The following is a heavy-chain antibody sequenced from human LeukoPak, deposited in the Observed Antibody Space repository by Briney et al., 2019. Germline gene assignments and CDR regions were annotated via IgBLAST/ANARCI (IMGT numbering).Heavy chain of an antibody. CDR1: GYTFTDYH. J-gene: IGHJ5*02. CDR2: INPNGGGA. CDR3: ARGLDIAVAGQPTHNWFDP. D-gene: IGHD6-19*01. V-gene: IGHV1-2*02. Sequence: GASVKVSCKASGYTFTDYHMHWVRQAPGQGLEWMGWINPNGGGANYAQKFQGRVTMTRDTSISTAYMELSRLRSDDTAVYYCARGLDIAVAGQPTHNWFDPWGQGTLVTVSS.